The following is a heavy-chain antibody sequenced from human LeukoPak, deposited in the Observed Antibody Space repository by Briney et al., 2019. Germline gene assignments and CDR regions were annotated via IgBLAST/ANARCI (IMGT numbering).Heavy chain of an antibody. CDR1: GYTFTDYY. D-gene: IGHD3-9*01. J-gene: IGHJ3*02. CDR2: INPNSGGT. Sequence: ASVKVSCKASGYTFTDYYMHWVRQAPGQGLEWMGWINPNSGGTNYAQKFQDRVSMTRATSISTAYMELTRLKYDDTAVYYCARDETDVLRYFDWDAFDIWGQGTMVTVSS. CDR3: ARDETDVLRYFDWDAFDI. V-gene: IGHV1-2*02.